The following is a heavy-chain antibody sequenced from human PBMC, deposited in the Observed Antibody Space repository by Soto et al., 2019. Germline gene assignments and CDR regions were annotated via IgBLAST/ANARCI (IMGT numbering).Heavy chain of an antibody. V-gene: IGHV4-34*01. CDR3: ARGDYYDSSGYYYWFDP. CDR2: INHSGST. D-gene: IGHD3-22*01. Sequence: GSLRLSCAVYGGSFSGYYWSWIRQPPGKGLEWIGEINHSGSTNYNPSLKSRVTISVDTSKNQFSLKLSSVTAADTAVYYCARGDYYDSSGYYYWFDPWGQGTLVTVSS. J-gene: IGHJ5*02. CDR1: GGSFSGYY.